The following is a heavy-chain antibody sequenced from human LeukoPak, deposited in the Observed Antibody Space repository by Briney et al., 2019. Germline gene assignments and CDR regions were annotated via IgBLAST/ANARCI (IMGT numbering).Heavy chain of an antibody. CDR2: ITGSGTFT. CDR3: AKRSAESSGYFDS. D-gene: IGHD6-19*01. J-gene: IGHJ4*02. CDR1: GITFINYS. V-gene: IGHV3-23*01. Sequence: GGSLRLSCAASGITFINYSMTWVRQAPGKGLEWVSAITGSGTFTDYADSVRGRFTISRDNSKNTLYLQMNSLRAEDTAIYYCAKRSAESSGYFDSWGQGTQVTVSS.